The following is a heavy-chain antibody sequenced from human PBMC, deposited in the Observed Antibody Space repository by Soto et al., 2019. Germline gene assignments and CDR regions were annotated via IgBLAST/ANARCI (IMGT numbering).Heavy chain of an antibody. CDR1: GFSLTTTGVG. J-gene: IGHJ4*02. CDR2: IYSDDNK. V-gene: IGHV2-5*02. CDR3: AHRPLESIAAAGFDF. Sequence: QITLKESGPTLVKPTQTLTLTCTFSGFSLTTTGVGVGWIRQPPGKALEWLALIYSDDNKRYSPSLKSRLTITKDSSKNQVVLIMTSMDPVDTATYYCAHRPLESIAAAGFDFWGQGILVTVSS. D-gene: IGHD6-13*01.